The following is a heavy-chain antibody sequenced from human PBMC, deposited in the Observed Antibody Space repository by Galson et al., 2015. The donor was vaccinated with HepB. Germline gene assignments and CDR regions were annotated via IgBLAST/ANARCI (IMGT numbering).Heavy chain of an antibody. Sequence: QSGAEVTKPGESLKISCKGSGSSFTSYWIGWVRQMPGKGLEWMGIIYPGDSDTRYSPSFQGQVTISADKSISTAYLQWSSLKASDTAMYYCARNYYDSSGYYYYFDYWGQGTLVTVSS. V-gene: IGHV5-51*01. D-gene: IGHD3-22*01. CDR1: GSSFTSYW. J-gene: IGHJ4*02. CDR2: IYPGDSDT. CDR3: ARNYYDSSGYYYYFDY.